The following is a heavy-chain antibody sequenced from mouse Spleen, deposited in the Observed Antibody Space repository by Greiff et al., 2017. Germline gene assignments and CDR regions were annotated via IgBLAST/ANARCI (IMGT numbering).Heavy chain of an antibody. CDR2: ISYDGSN. V-gene: IGHV3-6*02. J-gene: IGHJ2*01. Sequence: EVHLVESGPGLVKPSQSLSLTCSVTGYSITSGYYWNWIRQFPGNKLEWMGYISYDGSNNYNPSLKNRISITRDTSKNQFFLKLNSVTTEDTATYYCARVGVTTVVAGDFDYWGQGTTLTVSS. D-gene: IGHD1-1*01. CDR1: GYSITSGYY. CDR3: ARVGVTTVVAGDFDY.